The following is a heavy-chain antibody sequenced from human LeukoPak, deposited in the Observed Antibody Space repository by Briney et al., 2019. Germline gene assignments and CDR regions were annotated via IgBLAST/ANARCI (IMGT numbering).Heavy chain of an antibody. Sequence: PGRSLRLSCAASGFSFDGYGMHWVRQAPGKGLEWVAGLWYGSDKYYADPVKGRFTISRDTSKKTLYLQMNSLRAEDTAVYYCAREPQSYDILTGYPPDYWGQGTLVTVSS. J-gene: IGHJ4*02. V-gene: IGHV3-33*08. CDR3: AREPQSYDILTGYPPDY. D-gene: IGHD3-9*01. CDR2: LWYGSDK. CDR1: GFSFDGYG.